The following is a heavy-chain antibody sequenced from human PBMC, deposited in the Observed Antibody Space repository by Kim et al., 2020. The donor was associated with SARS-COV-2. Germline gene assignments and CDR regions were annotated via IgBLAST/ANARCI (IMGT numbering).Heavy chain of an antibody. V-gene: IGHV4-39*01. D-gene: IGHD3-3*01. CDR3: ARHPDYDFWSGQRDDAFDI. CDR2: IYYSGST. J-gene: IGHJ3*02. CDR1: GGSISSSSHY. Sequence: SETLSLTCTVSGGSISSSSHYWGWIRQPPGKGLEWIGSIYYSGSTYYNPSLKSRVTISVDTSKNQFSLKLSSVTAADTAVYYCARHPDYDFWSGQRDDAFDIWGQGTMVTVSS.